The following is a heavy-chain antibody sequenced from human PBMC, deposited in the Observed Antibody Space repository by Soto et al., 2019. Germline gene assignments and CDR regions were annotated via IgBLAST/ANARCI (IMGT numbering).Heavy chain of an antibody. V-gene: IGHV1-69*01. Sequence: VQLMQSGAEVKKPGSSVKVSCKASGGTFSSHSINWVRQAPGQGLEWMGGVNSLFGTANYAHNFKGRVTITADQPTSTGYMELNRLRSDGTAVYYFAREVGYGDFSAAVLDGGQGSVVTVSS. CDR1: GGTFSSHS. J-gene: IGHJ4*02. CDR3: AREVGYGDFSAAVLD. D-gene: IGHD5-18*01. CDR2: VNSLFGTA.